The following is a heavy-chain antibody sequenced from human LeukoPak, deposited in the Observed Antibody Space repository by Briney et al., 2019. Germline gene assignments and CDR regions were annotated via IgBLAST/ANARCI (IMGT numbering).Heavy chain of an antibody. CDR3: ARVGAYCTSTSCLDY. Sequence: ASVKVSCKATGYTFTNYGISWVRQAPGQGLEWMGWISAYNGNTNYAQKLQGRVTMTTDTSTSTAYMELRSLTSDDTAVYYCARVGAYCTSTSCLDYWGQGTLVTVSS. J-gene: IGHJ4*02. CDR2: ISAYNGNT. CDR1: GYTFTNYG. V-gene: IGHV1-18*01. D-gene: IGHD2-2*01.